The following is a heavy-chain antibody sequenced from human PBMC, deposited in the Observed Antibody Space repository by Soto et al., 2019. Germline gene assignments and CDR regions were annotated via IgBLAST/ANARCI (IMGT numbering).Heavy chain of an antibody. Sequence: ASVKVSCKASGGTFSSYAISWVRQAPGQGLVWMGGIIPIFGTANYAQKFQGRVTITTDESTSTAYMELSSLRSEDTAVYYCARAIDTAMVEDYYYYGMDVWGQGTTVTVSS. CDR3: ARAIDTAMVEDYYYYGMDV. D-gene: IGHD5-18*01. J-gene: IGHJ6*02. CDR1: GGTFSSYA. CDR2: IIPIFGTA. V-gene: IGHV1-69*05.